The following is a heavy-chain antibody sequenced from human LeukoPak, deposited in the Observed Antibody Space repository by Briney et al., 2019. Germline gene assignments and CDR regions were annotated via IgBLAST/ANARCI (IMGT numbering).Heavy chain of an antibody. V-gene: IGHV3-23*01. D-gene: IGHD1-26*01. Sequence: GRSLRLSRAASGFSFSSYAMHWVRQAPGKGLEWVSAISGSGGSTYYADSVKGRFTISRDNSKNTLYLQMNSLRAEDTAVYYCAKVESGIGNYFDYWGQGTLVTVSS. CDR1: GFSFSSYA. CDR3: AKVESGIGNYFDY. J-gene: IGHJ4*02. CDR2: ISGSGGST.